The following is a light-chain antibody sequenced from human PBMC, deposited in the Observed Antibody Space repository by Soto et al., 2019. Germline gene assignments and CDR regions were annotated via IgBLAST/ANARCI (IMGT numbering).Light chain of an antibody. Sequence: DIQMTQSPATLSASIGDSVTITCRASQSVSNWLAWYQQEPGKAPKLLIYDASSLQSGVPSRFSGSGSGTEFTLTINSLQPGDFATYYCQQYNSYSTFGQGTKVETK. CDR3: QQYNSYST. CDR2: DAS. J-gene: IGKJ1*01. CDR1: QSVSNW. V-gene: IGKV1-5*01.